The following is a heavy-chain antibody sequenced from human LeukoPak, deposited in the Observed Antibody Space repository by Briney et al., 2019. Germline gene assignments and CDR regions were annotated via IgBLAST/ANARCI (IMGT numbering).Heavy chain of an antibody. J-gene: IGHJ3*02. V-gene: IGHV1-69*06. Sequence: SVKVSCKASGGTFSSYAISWVRQAPGQGLEWMGGIIPIFGTANYAQKVQGRVTITADKSTSTAYMELSSLRSEDTAVYYCATVGGGEIRKERLNDAFDIWGQGTMVTVSS. CDR2: IIPIFGTA. CDR1: GGTFSSYA. CDR3: ATVGGGEIRKERLNDAFDI. D-gene: IGHD5-12*01.